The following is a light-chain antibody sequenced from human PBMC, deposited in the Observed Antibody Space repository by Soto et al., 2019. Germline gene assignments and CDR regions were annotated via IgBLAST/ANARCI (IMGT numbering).Light chain of an antibody. CDR3: SSYTTSSTWV. Sequence: QSVLTQPASVSGSPGQSITISCTGTSSDVGAYNYVSWYQQYPDKAPKVMIYEVSNRPSGVSSRLSGSKSGNTASLTISGLQAEDEADYYCSSYTTSSTWVFGGGTKLTVL. CDR1: SSDVGAYNY. CDR2: EVS. J-gene: IGLJ3*02. V-gene: IGLV2-14*01.